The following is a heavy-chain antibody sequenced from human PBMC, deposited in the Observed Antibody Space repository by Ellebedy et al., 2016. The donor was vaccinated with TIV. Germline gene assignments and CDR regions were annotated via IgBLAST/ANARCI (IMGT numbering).Heavy chain of an antibody. D-gene: IGHD3-10*01. CDR1: GFTFRTYG. J-gene: IGHJ4*02. V-gene: IGHV3-23*01. CDR2: ISGSGDNV. CDR3: VGRFYLTFYYGSASYYSVDY. Sequence: GESLKISCAASGFTFRTYGMTWVRQPPGKGLEWVSRISGSGDNVHYADSVKGRFTISRDNAENTLFLQMNSRRAEDTALYYCVGRFYLTFYYGSASYYSVDYWGQGALVTVSS.